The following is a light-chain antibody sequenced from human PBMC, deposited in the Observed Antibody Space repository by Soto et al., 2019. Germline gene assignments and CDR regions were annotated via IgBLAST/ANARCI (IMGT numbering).Light chain of an antibody. CDR2: EVS. CDR3: SSYAGADTVI. Sequence: QSDLTQPASVSGSPGQSITISCTGTSSDVGAYNYVSWYQQHPGKAPKLIIYEVSDRPSGVSNRFSGSKSGNTASLTISGLQAEDEADYYCSSYAGADTVIFGGGTKVTVL. J-gene: IGLJ2*01. CDR1: SSDVGAYNY. V-gene: IGLV2-14*03.